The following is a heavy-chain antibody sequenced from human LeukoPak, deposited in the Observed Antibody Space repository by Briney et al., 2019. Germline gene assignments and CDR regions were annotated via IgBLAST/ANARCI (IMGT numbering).Heavy chain of an antibody. CDR2: ISSSSSYI. D-gene: IGHD6-13*01. CDR3: ARLDRAAAGKRDY. V-gene: IGHV3-21*01. J-gene: IGHJ4*02. Sequence: GGSLRLSCIVSGFTLSSYEMTWFRQAPGKGLEWVSSISSSSSYIYYADSVKGRFTISRDNAKNPLYLQMNTLRAEDTAVYYCARLDRAAAGKRDYWGQGTLVTVSS. CDR1: GFTLSSYE.